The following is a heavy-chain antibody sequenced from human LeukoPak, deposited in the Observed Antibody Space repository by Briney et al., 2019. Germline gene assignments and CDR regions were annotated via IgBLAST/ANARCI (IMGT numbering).Heavy chain of an antibody. V-gene: IGHV1-2*02. Sequence: GASVKVSCKASGYTFTGYYMHWVRQGPGQGLEWMRWINPNSGGTNYAQKFQGRVTMTRDTSISTAYMELSRLRSDDTAVYYCARAELVRYFDYWGQGTLVTVSS. CDR1: GYTFTGYY. CDR2: INPNSGGT. CDR3: ARAELVRYFDY. J-gene: IGHJ4*02. D-gene: IGHD6-6*01.